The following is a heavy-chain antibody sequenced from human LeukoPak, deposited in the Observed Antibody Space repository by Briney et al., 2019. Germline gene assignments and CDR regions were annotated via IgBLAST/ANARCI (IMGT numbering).Heavy chain of an antibody. V-gene: IGHV4-34*01. CDR1: GGSISSYY. J-gene: IGHJ6*03. D-gene: IGHD6-13*01. CDR3: ARLYISSHRVYYYNMDV. Sequence: SETLSLTCTVSGGSISSYYWSWIRQPPGKGLEWIGEINHSGSTNYSPSLKSRVTMSVDTSKKQFSLNLSSMTAADTAVYYCARLYISSHRVYYYNMDVWGKGTTVTISS. CDR2: INHSGST.